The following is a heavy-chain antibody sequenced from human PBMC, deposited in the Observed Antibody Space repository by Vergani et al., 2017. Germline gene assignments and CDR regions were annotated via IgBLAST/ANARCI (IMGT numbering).Heavy chain of an antibody. J-gene: IGHJ4*02. V-gene: IGHV1-46*03. CDR2: INSSGGST. Sequence: QVLLVQSGAEVKKPGASVRVSCKTSGYTFTNYYIHWVRQAPRQGLEWMGIINSSGGSTTYAQQFQGRLTMTRDTSTSTVYMDLSNLRSEDTAVYYCARPHGDILPPDPQHLDYWGQGTLVTVSS. D-gene: IGHD2-2*01. CDR3: ARPHGDILPPDPQHLDY. CDR1: GYTFTNYY.